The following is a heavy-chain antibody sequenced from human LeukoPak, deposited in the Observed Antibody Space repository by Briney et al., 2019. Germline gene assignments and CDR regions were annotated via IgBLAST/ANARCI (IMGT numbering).Heavy chain of an antibody. Sequence: ASVKVSCKASGYTFTSYYMHWVRQAPGQGLEWVGRINPSGGSTTYAQNFQGRVTITTDESTSTAYMELSSLRSEDTAVYYCARAEGPYCSGGSCYRSGAFDIWGQGTMVTVSS. J-gene: IGHJ3*02. V-gene: IGHV1-46*01. D-gene: IGHD2-15*01. CDR3: ARAEGPYCSGGSCYRSGAFDI. CDR2: INPSGGST. CDR1: GYTFTSYY.